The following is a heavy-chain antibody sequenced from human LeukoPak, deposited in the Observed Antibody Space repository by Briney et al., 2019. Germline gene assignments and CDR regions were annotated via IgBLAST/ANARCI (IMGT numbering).Heavy chain of an antibody. CDR3: ARVVGYYDSSGYYGTFDY. CDR1: GGSISSYY. Sequence: PSETLSLTCTVSGGSISSYYWSWIRQPPGKGLEWIGYIYYSGSTNYNPSLKSRVTISVDTSKNQFSLKLSSVTAADTAVYYCARVVGYYDSSGYYGTFDYWGQGTLVTVSS. D-gene: IGHD3-22*01. V-gene: IGHV4-59*01. CDR2: IYYSGST. J-gene: IGHJ4*02.